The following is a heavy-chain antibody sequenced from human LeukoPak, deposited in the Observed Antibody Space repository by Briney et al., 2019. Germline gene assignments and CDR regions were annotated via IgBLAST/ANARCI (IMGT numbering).Heavy chain of an antibody. J-gene: IGHJ2*01. Sequence: SETLSLTCTVSGGSISGHYWSWIRQPPGKGLEWIGYIYYSGSTNYNPSLTSRTTISLDTSKSQFSLKLNSVTAPDTAVYYCASDGDYDWYFDLWGRGTLVTVSS. V-gene: IGHV4-59*11. CDR2: IYYSGST. CDR1: GGSISGHY. CDR3: ASDGDYDWYFDL. D-gene: IGHD4-17*01.